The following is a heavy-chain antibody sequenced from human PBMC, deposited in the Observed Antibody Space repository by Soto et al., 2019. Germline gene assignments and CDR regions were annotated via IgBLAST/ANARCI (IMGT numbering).Heavy chain of an antibody. J-gene: IGHJ4*02. CDR3: ARGSSGYDYYFDS. V-gene: IGHV4-59*08. CDR1: GDSSSNYY. D-gene: IGHD5-12*01. CDR2: IYDSGGT. Sequence: QVQLQESGPGLVKPSETLSLTCTVSGDSSSNYYWSWIRQPPGKGLQWIGYIYDSGGTNYNPHLKRRVNISLDTSKNQFSLRLSSVTAADTAVYYCARGSSGYDYYFDSWGQGTLVTVSS.